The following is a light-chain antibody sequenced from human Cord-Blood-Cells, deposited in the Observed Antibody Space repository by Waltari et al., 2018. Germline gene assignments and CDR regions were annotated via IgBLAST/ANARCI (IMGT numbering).Light chain of an antibody. CDR2: DDS. J-gene: IGLJ2*01. V-gene: IGLV3-21*03. CDR1: NIGSKS. Sequence: SYVLTQPPSVSVAPGKTARITCGGNNIGSKSVHWYQQKPGQAPVLVVYDDSDRPSGIPRRFSGANSGNTDTLTISRVEAGDEADYYCQVWDSSSDHVVFGGGTKLTVL. CDR3: QVWDSSSDHVV.